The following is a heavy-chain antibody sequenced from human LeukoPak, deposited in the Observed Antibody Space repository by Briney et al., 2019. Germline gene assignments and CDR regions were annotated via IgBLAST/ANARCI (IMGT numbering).Heavy chain of an antibody. CDR2: MNPNSGNT. CDR3: ARGPYYDNTLPVGFDY. D-gene: IGHD3-22*01. V-gene: IGHV1-8*01. Sequence: ASVNVSFKASGYTFTSYDINWVRQATGQGLEWMGWMNPNSGNTGYAQKFQGRVTMTRNTSISTAYMELSSLRSEDTAVYYCARGPYYDNTLPVGFDYWGQGTLVTVSS. CDR1: GYTFTSYD. J-gene: IGHJ4*02.